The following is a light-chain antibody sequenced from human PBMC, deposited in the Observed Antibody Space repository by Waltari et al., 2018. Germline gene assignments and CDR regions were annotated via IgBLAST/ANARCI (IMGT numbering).Light chain of an antibody. CDR1: QSVSSN. CDR2: GAS. CDR3: QQYNNWPPD. V-gene: IGKV3-15*01. J-gene: IGKJ5*01. Sequence: EIVMPQSPATLSVSPGERATLSCRASQSVSSNLAWYQQKPGQAPRLLSYGASTRATGIPARFSGSGSGTEFTLTISSLQSEDFAVYYCQQYNNWPPDFGQGTRLEIK.